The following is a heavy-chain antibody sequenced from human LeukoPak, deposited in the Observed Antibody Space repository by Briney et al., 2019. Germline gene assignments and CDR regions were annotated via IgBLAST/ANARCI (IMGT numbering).Heavy chain of an antibody. CDR3: ARLSEMFRGPQVIYFDY. CDR2: IKQDGTEK. Sequence: GGSLRLSYAASGFTLSSYWMSWVRQAPGKGLEWVANIKQDGTEKYYVDSVKGRFTISRDYARNSLYLQLNSLRAEDTAVYYCARLSEMFRGPQVIYFDYWGQGTLVTVSS. J-gene: IGHJ4*02. CDR1: GFTLSSYW. V-gene: IGHV3-7*01. D-gene: IGHD3-10*01.